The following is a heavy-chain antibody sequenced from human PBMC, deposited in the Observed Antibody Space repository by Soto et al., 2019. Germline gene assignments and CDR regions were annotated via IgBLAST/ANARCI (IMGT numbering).Heavy chain of an antibody. CDR3: ARDRVRLYYFDY. V-gene: IGHV3-33*01. D-gene: IGHD2-8*01. CDR2: IWYDGSNK. CDR1: GFTFSSYG. Sequence: QVQLVESGGGVVQPGRSLRLSCAASGFTFSSYGMHWVRQAPGKGLEWVAVIWYDGSNKYYADSVKGRFTISRDNSKNTLYLQMNSLRAEDTAVYYCARDRVRLYYFDYWGLGTLVTVSS. J-gene: IGHJ4*02.